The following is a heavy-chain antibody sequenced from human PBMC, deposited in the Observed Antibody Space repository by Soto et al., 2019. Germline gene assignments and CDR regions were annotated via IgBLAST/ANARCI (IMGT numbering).Heavy chain of an antibody. V-gene: IGHV3-30*18. Sequence: QVQLVESGGGVVQPGRSLRLSCAASGFTFSSYGMHWVRQAPGKGLEWVAVISYDGSNKYYADSVKGRFTISRDNSKNTLYLQMNSLRAEDTAVYYCAKVHRELSGWGQIFDYWGQGTLVTVSS. CDR3: AKVHRELSGWGQIFDY. J-gene: IGHJ4*02. CDR2: ISYDGSNK. CDR1: GFTFSSYG. D-gene: IGHD6-19*01.